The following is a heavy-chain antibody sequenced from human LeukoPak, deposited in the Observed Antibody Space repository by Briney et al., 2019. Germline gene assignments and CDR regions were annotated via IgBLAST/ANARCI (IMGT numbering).Heavy chain of an antibody. V-gene: IGHV4-30-4*01. CDR2: MYYSSST. CDR3: ARPYYYDSRIDP. J-gene: IGHJ5*02. D-gene: IGHD3-22*01. Sequence: SETLSLTCTVSGGSISSGDYYWSWIRQPPGKGLEWIAYMYYSSSTYYNPSLKSRVTMSADTSKNQLSLKLSSVTAADTAVYYCARPYYYDSRIDPWGQGILVTVSS. CDR1: GGSISSGDYY.